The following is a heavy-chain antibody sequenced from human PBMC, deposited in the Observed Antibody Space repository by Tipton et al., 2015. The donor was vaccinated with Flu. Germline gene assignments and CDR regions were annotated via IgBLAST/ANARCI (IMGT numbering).Heavy chain of an antibody. CDR2: SSGGSTI. CDR3: AKRDIFNWYYFDY. V-gene: IGHV3-23*01. D-gene: IGHD3-9*01. J-gene: IGHJ4*01. Sequence: SSGGSTISYADSVRGRFTISRDNSWNTVYLQISSLTAEDTAIYYCAKRDIFNWYYFDYWGHGVMVTVSS.